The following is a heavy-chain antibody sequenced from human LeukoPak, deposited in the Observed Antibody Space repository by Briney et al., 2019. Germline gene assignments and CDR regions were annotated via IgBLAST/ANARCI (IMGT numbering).Heavy chain of an antibody. V-gene: IGHV3-33*06. CDR3: AKDRLRTIFGVVISNYYHMDV. D-gene: IGHD3-3*01. J-gene: IGHJ6*03. CDR2: IWYDGSNK. CDR1: GFTFSSYG. Sequence: GGSLRLSCAASGFTFSSYGMHWVRQAPGKGLEWVAVIWYDGSNKYYADSVKGRFTISRDNSKNTLYLQMNSLRAGDTAVYYCAKDRLRTIFGVVISNYYHMDVWGKGTTVTVSS.